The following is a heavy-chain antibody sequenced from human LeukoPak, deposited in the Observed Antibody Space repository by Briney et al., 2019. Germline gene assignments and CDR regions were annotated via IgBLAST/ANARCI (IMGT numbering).Heavy chain of an antibody. CDR3: ARDAPSVAVAAFAELFDY. D-gene: IGHD6-19*01. J-gene: IGHJ4*02. CDR1: GFTFSSYE. Sequence: PGGSLRLSCAASGFTFSSYEMNWVRQAPGKGLEWVSYISSSGSTIYYADSVKGRFTVSRDNAKNSLYLQMNSLRAEDTVVYYCARDAPSVAVAAFAELFDYWGQGTLVTVSS. V-gene: IGHV3-48*03. CDR2: ISSSGSTI.